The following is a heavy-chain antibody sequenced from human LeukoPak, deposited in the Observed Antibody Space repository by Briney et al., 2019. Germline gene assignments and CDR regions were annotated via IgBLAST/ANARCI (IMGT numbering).Heavy chain of an antibody. V-gene: IGHV4-39*07. Sequence: SETLSLTCTVSGGSISSSSYYWGWIRQPPGKGLEWIGSIYYSGSTYYNPSLKSRVTISVDTSKNQFSLKLSSVTAADTAVYYCARGGVRDYYFDYWGQGTLVTVSS. D-gene: IGHD3-10*01. CDR1: GGSISSSSYY. CDR2: IYYSGST. CDR3: ARGGVRDYYFDY. J-gene: IGHJ4*02.